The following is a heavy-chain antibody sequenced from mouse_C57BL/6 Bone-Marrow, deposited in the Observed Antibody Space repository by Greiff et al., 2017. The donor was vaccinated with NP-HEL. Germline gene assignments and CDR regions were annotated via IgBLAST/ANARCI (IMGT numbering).Heavy chain of an antibody. V-gene: IGHV5-6*01. Sequence: EVHLVESGGDLVKPGGSLKLSCAASGFTFSSYGMSLVRQTPDKRLEWVATISSGGSYTYYPDSVKGRFTISRDNAKNTLYLQMSSLKSEDTAMYYCASPYDYDVAWFAYWGQGTLVTVSA. CDR2: ISSGGSYT. J-gene: IGHJ3*01. CDR3: ASPYDYDVAWFAY. D-gene: IGHD2-4*01. CDR1: GFTFSSYG.